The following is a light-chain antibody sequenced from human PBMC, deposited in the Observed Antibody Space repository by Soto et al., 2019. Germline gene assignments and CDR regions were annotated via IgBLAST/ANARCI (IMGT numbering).Light chain of an antibody. CDR1: QSLLHSKGYNY. CDR3: MQALQTPWT. V-gene: IGKV2-28*01. J-gene: IGKJ1*01. CDR2: LSS. Sequence: DIVMTQSPLSLPVTPGEPASISCRSSQSLLHSKGYNYLDWYLQKPGQSPQLLIFLSSNRDFGVPDRFSGSGSGTDFTLKISTVEAEDVGVYYCMQALQTPWTFGQGTKVEI.